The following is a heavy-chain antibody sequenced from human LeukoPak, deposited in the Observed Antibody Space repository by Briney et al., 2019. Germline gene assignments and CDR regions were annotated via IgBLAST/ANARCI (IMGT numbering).Heavy chain of an antibody. V-gene: IGHV4-59*12. CDR1: GGSISSYY. D-gene: IGHD4-17*01. J-gene: IGHJ4*02. CDR3: ARAGGIDYGDYSSDY. Sequence: SETLSLTCTVSGGSISSYYWSWIRQPPGKGLEWIGYIYYSENTNYNPSLKSRVTISVDTSKNQFSLKLNSVTAADTAVYYCARAGGIDYGDYSSDYWGQGTLVTVSS. CDR2: IYYSENT.